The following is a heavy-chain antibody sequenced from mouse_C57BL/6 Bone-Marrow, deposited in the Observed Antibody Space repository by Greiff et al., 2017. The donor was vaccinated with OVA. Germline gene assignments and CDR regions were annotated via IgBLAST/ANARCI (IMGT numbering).Heavy chain of an antibody. Sequence: QVQLKQSGPELVKPGASVKLSCKASGYTFTSYEINWVQQRPGQGLEWIGWIYPRDGSTKYNEKFKGKATLTVDTSSSTAYMELHSLTSEDAEVYYCARFVYYGTYWYFDVWGTGTTVTVSS. J-gene: IGHJ1*03. CDR2: IYPRDGST. V-gene: IGHV1-85*01. D-gene: IGHD2-1*01. CDR3: ARFVYYGTYWYFDV. CDR1: GYTFTSYE.